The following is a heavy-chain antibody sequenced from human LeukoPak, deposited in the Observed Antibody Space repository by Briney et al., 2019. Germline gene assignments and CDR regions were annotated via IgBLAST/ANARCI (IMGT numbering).Heavy chain of an antibody. J-gene: IGHJ4*02. CDR3: ARVSSGYTGYYFDY. V-gene: IGHV4-34*01. D-gene: IGHD3-22*01. CDR1: GGSFSGYY. CDR2: IYHSGST. Sequence: PSETLSLTCAVYGGSFSGYYWSWIRQPPGKGLEWIGEIYHSGSTNYNPSLKSRVTISVDKSKNQFSLKLSSVTAADTAVYYCARVSSGYTGYYFDYWGQGTLVTVSS.